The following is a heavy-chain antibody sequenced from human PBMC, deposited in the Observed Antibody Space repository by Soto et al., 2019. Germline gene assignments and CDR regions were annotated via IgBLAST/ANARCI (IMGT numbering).Heavy chain of an antibody. CDR3: ARHHDS. V-gene: IGHV4-59*08. Sequence: SETLSLTCAASGDSMSTYYWNWVRQPPGKGLEWIGYIYSSGSANYNPSLKSRVTISVDTSKNQFSLKLSSVTAADTAVYYCARHHDSWGQGTLVTVSS. CDR1: GDSMSTYY. J-gene: IGHJ4*02. CDR2: IYSSGSA.